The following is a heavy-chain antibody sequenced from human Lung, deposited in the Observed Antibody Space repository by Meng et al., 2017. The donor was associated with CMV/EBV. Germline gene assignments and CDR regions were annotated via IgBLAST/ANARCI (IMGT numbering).Heavy chain of an antibody. CDR2: IYYTGST. J-gene: IGHJ4*02. CDR1: GGSISSGDYY. CDR3: ARVGGCSGGGCYHRLFDY. Sequence: QLPPHESGPGLVKPSPTLSLTCTVSGGSISSGDYYWSWIRQPPGKGLEWIGYIYYTGSTYYNPSLKSRVIISVDTSKNQFSLKLNSVTAADTAVYYCARVGGCSGGGCYHRLFDYWGPGTLVTVPQ. D-gene: IGHD2-15*01. V-gene: IGHV4-30-4*01.